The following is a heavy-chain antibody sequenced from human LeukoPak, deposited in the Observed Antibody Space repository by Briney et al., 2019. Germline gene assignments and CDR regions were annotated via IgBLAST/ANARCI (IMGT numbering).Heavy chain of an antibody. D-gene: IGHD3-3*01. CDR2: INGSGGST. CDR3: AKDTYDFLYYYYYMDV. J-gene: IGHJ6*03. V-gene: IGHV3-23*01. CDR1: GFTFSSYA. Sequence: GGSLRLSCAASGFTFSSYAMSWVRQAPGKGLEWVSAINGSGGSTYYADSVKGRFTISRDNSKNTLYLQMNSLRAEDTAVYYCAKDTYDFLYYYYYMDVWGKGTTVTVSS.